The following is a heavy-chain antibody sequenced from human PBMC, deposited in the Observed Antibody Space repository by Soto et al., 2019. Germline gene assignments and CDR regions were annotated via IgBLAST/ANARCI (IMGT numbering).Heavy chain of an antibody. V-gene: IGHV3-9*01. D-gene: IGHD3-10*01. CDR1: GFTFDDYA. Sequence: EVQLVEPGGGLVQPGRSLRLSCAASGFTFDDYAMHWVRQAPGKGLEWVSGISWNSGSIGYADSVKGRFTISRDNAKNSLYLQMNSLRAEDTAVYYCASDPYYYASQYWGQGTLVTVSS. J-gene: IGHJ4*02. CDR2: ISWNSGSI. CDR3: ASDPYYYASQY.